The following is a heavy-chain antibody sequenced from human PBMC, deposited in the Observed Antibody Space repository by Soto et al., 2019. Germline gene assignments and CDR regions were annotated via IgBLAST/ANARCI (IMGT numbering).Heavy chain of an antibody. J-gene: IGHJ4*02. Sequence: GGSLRLSCAASGFTFSSYSMNWVRQAPGKGLEWVSSISSSSSYIYYADSVKGRFTISRDNAKNSLYLQMNSLRAEDTAVYYCARDLYYYGSGSCYKPSPFDYWGQGTLVTVSS. CDR1: GFTFSSYS. V-gene: IGHV3-21*01. D-gene: IGHD3-10*01. CDR2: ISSSSSYI. CDR3: ARDLYYYGSGSCYKPSPFDY.